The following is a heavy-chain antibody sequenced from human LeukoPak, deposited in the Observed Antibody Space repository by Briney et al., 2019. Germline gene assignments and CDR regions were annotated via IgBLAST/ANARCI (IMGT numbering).Heavy chain of an antibody. D-gene: IGHD2-21*01. V-gene: IGHV4-61*02. Sequence: SETLSLTCTVSGGSISSNNHYWSWIRQPAGKGLEWIERISTSGDTHYNPSLMSRVTMSIDTSKNQFSLKLSSVTAADTAVYYCARRPGAGSRDCWFDPWGQGTLVTVSS. CDR2: ISTSGDT. CDR3: ARRPGAGSRDCWFDP. CDR1: GGSISSNNHY. J-gene: IGHJ5*02.